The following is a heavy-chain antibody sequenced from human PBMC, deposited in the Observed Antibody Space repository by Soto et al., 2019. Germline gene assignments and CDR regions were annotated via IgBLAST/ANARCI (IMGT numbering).Heavy chain of an antibody. D-gene: IGHD1-7*01. V-gene: IGHV1-69*13. CDR3: ARLRGTGTTRRGMDV. Sequence: ASVKVSCKASGGTFSSYAISWVRQAPGQGLEWMGGIIPIFGTANYAQKFQGRVTITADESTSTAYMELSSLRSEDTAVYYCARLRGTGTTRRGMDVWGQGTTVTVSS. CDR1: GGTFSSYA. CDR2: IIPIFGTA. J-gene: IGHJ6*02.